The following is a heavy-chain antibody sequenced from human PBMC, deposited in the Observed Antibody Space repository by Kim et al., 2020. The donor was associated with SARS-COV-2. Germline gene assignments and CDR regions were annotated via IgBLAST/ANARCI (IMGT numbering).Heavy chain of an antibody. V-gene: IGHV3-48*03. J-gene: IGHJ5*02. CDR2: ISSSGSTI. D-gene: IGHD3-16*02. CDR1: GFTFSSYE. CDR3: ARDDYVWGSYRYGSYNWFDP. Sequence: GGSLRLSCAASGFTFSSYEMNWVRQAPGQGLEWVSYISSSGSTIYYADSVKGRFTISRDNAKNSLYLQMNSLRAEDTAVYYCARDDYVWGSYRYGSYNWFDPWGQGTLVTVSS.